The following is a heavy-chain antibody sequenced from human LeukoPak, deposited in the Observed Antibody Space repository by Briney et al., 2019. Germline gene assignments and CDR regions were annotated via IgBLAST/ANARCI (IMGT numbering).Heavy chain of an antibody. CDR1: GFTFSGYA. V-gene: IGHV3-23*01. CDR2: ITGSGDYT. Sequence: PGGSLRLSCAASGFTFSGYAMTWVRQAPGKGLAWVSSITGSGDYTYYIDSVKGRFTISRDNSKNILYLQMNSLRGEDTALYYCAKDGLYYDGSAHVYYFDYWGQGTLVAVSS. CDR3: AKDGLYYDGSAHVYYFDY. D-gene: IGHD3-22*01. J-gene: IGHJ4*02.